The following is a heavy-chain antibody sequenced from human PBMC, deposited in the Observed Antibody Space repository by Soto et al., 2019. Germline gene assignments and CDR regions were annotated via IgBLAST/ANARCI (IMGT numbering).Heavy chain of an antibody. J-gene: IGHJ6*03. CDR1: GYTFTSYD. CDR2: MNPNSGNT. Sequence: QVQLVQSGAEVKKPGASVKVSCKASGYTFTSYDINWVRQATGQGLEWMGWMNPNSGNTGYAQKFQGRVTMTRNTSISTAYMELSSLRSEDMAVYYCARYCSSTSCAILSGYYYYYMDVWGKGTTVTVSS. V-gene: IGHV1-8*01. CDR3: ARYCSSTSCAILSGYYYYYMDV. D-gene: IGHD2-2*01.